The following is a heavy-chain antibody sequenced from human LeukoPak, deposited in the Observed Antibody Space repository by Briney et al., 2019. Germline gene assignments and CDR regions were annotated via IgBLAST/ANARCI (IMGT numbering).Heavy chain of an antibody. CDR1: GFTFSSYW. CDR3: ARHRDSSGPLRWFDP. Sequence: TGGSLRLSCAASGFTFSSYWMSWVRQAPGKGLEWVANIKQDGSEKYYVDSVKGRFTISRDNAKNSLYLQMNSLRAEDTAVYYCARHRDSSGPLRWFDPWGQGTLVTVSS. J-gene: IGHJ5*02. D-gene: IGHD6-19*01. CDR2: IKQDGSEK. V-gene: IGHV3-7*01.